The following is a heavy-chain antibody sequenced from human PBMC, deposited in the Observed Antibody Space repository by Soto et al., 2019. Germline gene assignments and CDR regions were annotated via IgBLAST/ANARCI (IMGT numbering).Heavy chain of an antibody. CDR3: AKESRNCSSTSCYGPDSSSSPYYFDY. J-gene: IGHJ4*02. V-gene: IGHV3-23*01. CDR2: ISGSGGST. CDR1: GFTFSSYA. D-gene: IGHD2-2*01. Sequence: GGSLRLSCAASGFTFSSYAMSWVRQAPGKGLEWVSAISGSGGSTYYADSVKGRFTISRDNSKNTLYLQMNSLRAEDTAVYYCAKESRNCSSTSCYGPDSSSSPYYFDYWGQGTLVTVSS.